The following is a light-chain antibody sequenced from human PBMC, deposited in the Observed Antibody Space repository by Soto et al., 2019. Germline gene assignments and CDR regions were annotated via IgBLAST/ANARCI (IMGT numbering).Light chain of an antibody. CDR2: GAS. V-gene: IGKV3-15*01. J-gene: IGKJ4*01. CDR1: QSVSSN. CDR3: QHYNNWPLT. Sequence: EIVMTQSPATLSVSPGERATLSCRASQSVSSNLAWYQQRPGQAPSLLIFGASTRATGIPARFSGSGSGTEFTLTISSLQSEDFAVYYCQHYNNWPLTFGGGTMVEIK.